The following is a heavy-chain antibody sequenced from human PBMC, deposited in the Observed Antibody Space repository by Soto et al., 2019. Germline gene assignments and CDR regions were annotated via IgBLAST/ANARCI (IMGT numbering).Heavy chain of an antibody. Sequence: QVQLVQSGAEVKKPGASVKVSYKASGYTFTSYAMHWVRQAPGQRLEWMGWINAGNGNTKYSQKFQGRVTITRDTSASTAYMELSSLRSEDTAVYYCAREEYYYDSSGHPDYWGQGTLVTVSS. J-gene: IGHJ4*02. CDR3: AREEYYYDSSGHPDY. CDR2: INAGNGNT. V-gene: IGHV1-3*01. D-gene: IGHD3-22*01. CDR1: GYTFTSYA.